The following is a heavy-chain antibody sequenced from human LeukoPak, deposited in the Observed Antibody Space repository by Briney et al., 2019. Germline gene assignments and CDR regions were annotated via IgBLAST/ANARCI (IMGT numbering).Heavy chain of an antibody. J-gene: IGHJ5*02. V-gene: IGHV5-10-1*01. CDR1: GYSFTNYW. CDR3: ARQGIVVADSFDP. D-gene: IGHD6-19*01. CDR2: VDPTDSYT. Sequence: GESLKISCKGSGYSFTNYWISWVRQMPGKALEWIGRVDPTDSYTNYSPSFQGHVAISVDKSISTAYLHWSSLKASDTAMYYCARQGIVVADSFDPWGQGTLVTVSS.